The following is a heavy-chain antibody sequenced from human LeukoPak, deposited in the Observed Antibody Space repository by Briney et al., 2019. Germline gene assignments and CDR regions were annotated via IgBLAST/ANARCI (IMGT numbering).Heavy chain of an antibody. CDR2: INEGGNVK. D-gene: IGHD3-16*02. J-gene: IGHJ4*02. V-gene: IGHV3-7*01. Sequence: SGGSLRLSCAASGFTFSAYWMTWVRQAPGKGLEWVANINEGGNVKFYVDSVKGRFTISRDNTKISLYLQMNSLRAEDTAVYYCARGRPVSYLDYWGQGTLVTVSS. CDR3: ARGRPVSYLDY. CDR1: GFTFSAYW.